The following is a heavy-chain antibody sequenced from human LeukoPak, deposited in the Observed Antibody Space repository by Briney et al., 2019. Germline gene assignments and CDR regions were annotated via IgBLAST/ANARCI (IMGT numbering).Heavy chain of an antibody. J-gene: IGHJ4*02. CDR3: ARSAPLRFLDY. Sequence: PSETLSLTCTVSGGSISSYYWSWIRQPPGKGLEWIGYIYYSRSTNYNPSLKSRVTISVDTSKNQFSLKLSSVTAADTAVYYCARSAPLRFLDYWGQGTLVTVSS. CDR1: GGSISSYY. CDR2: IYYSRST. V-gene: IGHV4-59*12. D-gene: IGHD3-3*01.